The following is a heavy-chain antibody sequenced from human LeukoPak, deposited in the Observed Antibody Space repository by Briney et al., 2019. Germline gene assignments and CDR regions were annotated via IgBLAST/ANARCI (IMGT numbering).Heavy chain of an antibody. CDR2: INAGNGNT. V-gene: IGHV1-3*01. Sequence: ASVKVSCKVSGYTLTELSMHWVRQAPGQRLEWMGWINAGNGNTKYSQKFQGRVTITRDTSASTAYMELSSLRSEDTAVYYCARKLRDFDPWGQGTLVTVSS. J-gene: IGHJ5*02. CDR3: ARKLRDFDP. CDR1: GYTLTELS.